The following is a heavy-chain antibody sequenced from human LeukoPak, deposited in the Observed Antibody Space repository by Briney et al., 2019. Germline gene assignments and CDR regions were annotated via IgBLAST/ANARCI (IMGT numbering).Heavy chain of an antibody. CDR2: ISNDGRNK. CDR1: GFAFSSCA. Sequence: GGSLRPSCAASGFAFSSCAMHWVRQAPGKGLEWVAVISNDGRNKYHADSVKGRFTISRDNSMNTVYLHMTSLRAEDTAVYYCARDPVSTGLRINSDYWGQGTLVTVSS. D-gene: IGHD2/OR15-2a*01. J-gene: IGHJ4*02. CDR3: ARDPVSTGLRINSDY. V-gene: IGHV3-30*04.